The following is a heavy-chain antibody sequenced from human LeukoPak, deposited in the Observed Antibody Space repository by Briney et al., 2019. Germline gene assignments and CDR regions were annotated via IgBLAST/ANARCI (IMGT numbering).Heavy chain of an antibody. J-gene: IGHJ2*01. CDR1: GFTLNNYA. V-gene: IGHV3-23*01. CDR2: TSSSDAGT. Sequence: GGSLRLSCAASGFTLNNYAMSWVRQAPGKGLEWVSATSSSDAGTYHADSVRGRFTISRDNSKNTLYLQMNSLRAEDTAVYYCAKDTASSWWYFDLWGRGTLVTVSS. CDR3: AKDTASSWWYFDL. D-gene: IGHD5-18*01.